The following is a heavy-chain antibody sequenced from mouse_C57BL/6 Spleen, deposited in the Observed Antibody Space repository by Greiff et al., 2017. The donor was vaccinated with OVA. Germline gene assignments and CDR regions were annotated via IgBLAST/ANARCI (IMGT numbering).Heavy chain of an antibody. D-gene: IGHD2-5*01. CDR3: ARDRGYYSNYDYAMDY. V-gene: IGHV5-4*01. CDR2: ISDGGSYT. CDR1: GFTFSSYA. Sequence: EVQLVESGGGLVKPGGSLKLSCAASGFTFSSYAMSWVRQTPEKRLEWVATISDGGSYTYYPDNVKGRFTISRDNAKNNLYLQMSHLKSEDTAMYYCARDRGYYSNYDYAMDYWGQGTSVTVSS. J-gene: IGHJ4*01.